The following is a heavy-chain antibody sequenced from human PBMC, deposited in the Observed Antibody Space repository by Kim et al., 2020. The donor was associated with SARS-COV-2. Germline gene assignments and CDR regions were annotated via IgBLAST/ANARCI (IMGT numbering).Heavy chain of an antibody. Sequence: KGRFTISRDNSKNTLNLQMDSLRAEDTAVYYCAKVVWRSTAYGSGYSHFDYWGQGTLVTVSA. J-gene: IGHJ4*02. D-gene: IGHD3-22*01. V-gene: IGHV3-23*01. CDR3: AKVVWRSTAYGSGYSHFDY.